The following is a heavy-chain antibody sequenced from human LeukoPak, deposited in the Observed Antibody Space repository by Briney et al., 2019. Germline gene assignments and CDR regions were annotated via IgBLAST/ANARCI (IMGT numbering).Heavy chain of an antibody. CDR1: GVSISSYY. CDR3: ARDRHAYDTSGYSPIFAY. Sequence: AETLSLTCTVSGVSISSYYWNWVRQPPGKGLEWIGYIYNTGSTSNNPALKSRVTISVDTSKNQFSLKLSSVPAAETAVYYCARDRHAYDTSGYSPIFAYWGQGTLVTVSS. V-gene: IGHV4-59*01. CDR2: IYNTGST. D-gene: IGHD3-22*01. J-gene: IGHJ4*02.